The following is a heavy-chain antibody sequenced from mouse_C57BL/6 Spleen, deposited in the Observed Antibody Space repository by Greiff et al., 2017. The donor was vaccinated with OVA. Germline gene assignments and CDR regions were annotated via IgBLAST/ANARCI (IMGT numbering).Heavy chain of an antibody. V-gene: IGHV1-26*01. CDR1: GYTFTDYY. CDR3: ARRPYGYDGSLYFDY. D-gene: IGHD2-2*01. CDR2: INPNNGGT. J-gene: IGHJ2*01. Sequence: EVQLQQSGPELVKPGASVKISCKASGYTFTDYYMNWVKQSHGKSLEWIGDINPNNGGTSYNQKFKGKATLTVDKSSSTAYMELRSLTSEDSAVYYCARRPYGYDGSLYFDYWGQGTTLTVSS.